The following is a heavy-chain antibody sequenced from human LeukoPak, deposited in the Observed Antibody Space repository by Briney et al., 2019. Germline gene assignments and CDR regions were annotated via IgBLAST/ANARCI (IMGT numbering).Heavy chain of an antibody. V-gene: IGHV4-34*01. CDR2: INHSGST. D-gene: IGHD3-16*02. Sequence: SETLSLTCAVYGGSFSGYYWSWIRQPPGKGLEWIGEINHSGSTNYNPSLKSRVTISVDTSKNQFSLKLSSVTAADTAVYYCASGTGYDYVWGSYHLWGQGTLVTVSS. J-gene: IGHJ5*02. CDR3: ASGTGYDYVWGSYHL. CDR1: GGSFSGYY.